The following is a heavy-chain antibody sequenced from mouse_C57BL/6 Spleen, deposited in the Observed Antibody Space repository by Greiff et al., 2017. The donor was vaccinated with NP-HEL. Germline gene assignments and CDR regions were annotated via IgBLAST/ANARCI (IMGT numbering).Heavy chain of an antibody. CDR1: GYTFTSYT. CDR3: ARGDYYGSPHFDY. V-gene: IGHV1-4*01. D-gene: IGHD1-1*01. Sequence: QVQLKESGAELARPGASVKMSCKASGYTFTSYTMHWVKQRPGQGLEWIGYINPSSGYTKYNQKFKDKATLTADKSSSTAYMQLSSLTSEDSAVYYCARGDYYGSPHFDYWGQGTTLTVSS. CDR2: INPSSGYT. J-gene: IGHJ2*01.